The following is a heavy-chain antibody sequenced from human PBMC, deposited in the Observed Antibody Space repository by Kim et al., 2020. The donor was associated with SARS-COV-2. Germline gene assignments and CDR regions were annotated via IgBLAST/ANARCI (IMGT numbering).Heavy chain of an antibody. Sequence: GGSLRLSCAASGFKFDDYAIHWVRQAPRKGLEWISFISADGGRTYYADSVEGRFTISRDNSRNSLYLEMNSLRIDDTAFYYCVKDTIYGDYPPSGRFDRWGQGTLVTVSS. CDR1: GFKFDDYA. CDR2: ISADGGRT. D-gene: IGHD4-17*01. J-gene: IGHJ4*02. CDR3: VKDTIYGDYPPSGRFDR. V-gene: IGHV3-43*02.